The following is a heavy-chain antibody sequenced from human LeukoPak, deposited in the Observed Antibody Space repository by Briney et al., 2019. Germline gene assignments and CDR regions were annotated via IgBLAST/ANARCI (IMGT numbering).Heavy chain of an antibody. D-gene: IGHD6-19*01. CDR2: IDNSGGST. CDR1: GFTFSSYE. V-gene: IGHV3-23*01. CDR3: AKPFRWMVGFDY. Sequence: GSLRLSCAASGFTFSSYEMNWVRQAPGKGLEWVSGIDNSGGSTTYADSVRGRFTISRDNSKNTLYLHMNSLRAEDTAVYYCAKPFRWMVGFDYWGQGTLVTVSS. J-gene: IGHJ4*02.